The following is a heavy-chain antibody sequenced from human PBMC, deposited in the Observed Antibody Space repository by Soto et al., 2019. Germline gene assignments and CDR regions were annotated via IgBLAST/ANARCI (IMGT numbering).Heavy chain of an antibody. CDR2: IWYDGSKK. CDR1: GFTVSSYG. CDR3: ARERGSNGYFDY. J-gene: IGHJ4*02. V-gene: IGHV3-33*08. D-gene: IGHD3-10*01. Sequence: GGSLRLSCAASGFTVSSYGMHRVRQAPGKGLEWVAVIWYDGSKKYYEDSVKGRFTISRDNSKNTLYLQMNSLRAEDTAVYYCARERGSNGYFDYWGQGTLVTVSS.